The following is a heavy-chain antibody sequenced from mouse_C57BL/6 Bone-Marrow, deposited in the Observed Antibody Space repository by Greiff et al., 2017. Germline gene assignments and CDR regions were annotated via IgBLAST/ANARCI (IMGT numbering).Heavy chain of an antibody. CDR1: GYAFSSSW. CDR3: ARWLLLDY. Sequence: QVQLQQSGPELVKPGASVKISCKASGYAFSSSWMNWVKQRPGKGLEWIGRIYPGDGATNYNGKFKGKATLTADKSSSTAYMQLSSLTSEDSAVYFCARWLLLDYWGQGTTLTVSS. CDR2: IYPGDGAT. J-gene: IGHJ2*01. V-gene: IGHV1-82*01. D-gene: IGHD2-3*01.